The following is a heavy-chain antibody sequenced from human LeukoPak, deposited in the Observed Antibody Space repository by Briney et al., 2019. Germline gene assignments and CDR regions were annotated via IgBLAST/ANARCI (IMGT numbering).Heavy chain of an antibody. Sequence: GGSLRLSCAASGFTFSSYSMNWVRQAPGKGLEWVSYITTSGDTIYYADSVKGRFTISRDNAKNSLYLQMNSLRAEDTAVYYCARGGDSTFYFDYWGQGSLVTVSS. J-gene: IGHJ4*02. V-gene: IGHV3-48*01. CDR2: ITTSGDTI. D-gene: IGHD4-17*01. CDR3: ARGGDSTFYFDY. CDR1: GFTFSSYS.